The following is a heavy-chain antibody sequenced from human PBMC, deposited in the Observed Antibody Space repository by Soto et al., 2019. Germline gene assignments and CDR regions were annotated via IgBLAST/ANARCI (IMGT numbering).Heavy chain of an antibody. V-gene: IGHV5-51*01. J-gene: IGHJ6*02. Sequence: PGESLKISCKISGYRFSSFWIAWVRQKPGKGLEWMGIIYPGDSDTRYSPSFQGQVTISADKSISTAYLQWSSLKASDTAMYYCARQRIADYYYYYGMDVWGQGTKVTVSS. CDR1: GYRFSSFW. CDR3: ARQRIADYYYYYGMDV. CDR2: IYPGDSDT. D-gene: IGHD3-16*02.